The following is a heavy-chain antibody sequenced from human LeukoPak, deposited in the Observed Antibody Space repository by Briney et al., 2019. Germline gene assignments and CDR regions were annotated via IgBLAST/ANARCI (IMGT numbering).Heavy chain of an antibody. J-gene: IGHJ6*03. CDR2: IYSGGST. CDR3: ARDILVSYWDYYYMDV. V-gene: IGHV3-53*01. Sequence: GGSLRLSCAASGLTVSSNYMSWVRQAPGKGLEWVSVIYSGGSTYYADSVKGRFTISRDNSKNTLYLQMNSLRAEDTAVYYCARDILVSYWDYYYMDVWGKGTTVTVSS. CDR1: GLTVSSNY. D-gene: IGHD1-26*01.